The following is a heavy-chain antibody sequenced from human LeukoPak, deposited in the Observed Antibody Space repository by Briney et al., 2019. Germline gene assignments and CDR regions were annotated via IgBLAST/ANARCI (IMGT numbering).Heavy chain of an antibody. D-gene: IGHD3-10*01. V-gene: IGHV1-2*02. CDR1: GYTFTGYY. J-gene: IGHJ4*02. CDR3: ARGADRLLWFGEGGQYYLDY. Sequence: ASVKVSCKASGYTFTGYYMHWVRQAPGQGLEWMGWINPNSGGTNYAQKFQGRVTMTRDTSISTAYMELSRLRSDDTAVYYCARGADRLLWFGEGGQYYLDYWGQGTLVTVSS. CDR2: INPNSGGT.